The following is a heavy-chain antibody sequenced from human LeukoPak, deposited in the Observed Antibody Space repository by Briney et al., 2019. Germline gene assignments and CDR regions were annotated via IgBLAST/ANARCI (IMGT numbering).Heavy chain of an antibody. Sequence: SETLSLTCTVSGYSISSGYYWGWIRQPPGKGLEWIGSIYHSGSTYYNPSLKSRVTISVDTSKNQFSLKLSSVTAADTAVYYCARLFGYCSGGSCYYYYYMDVWGKGTTVTVSS. V-gene: IGHV4-38-2*02. J-gene: IGHJ6*03. CDR1: GYSISSGYY. D-gene: IGHD2-15*01. CDR2: IYHSGST. CDR3: ARLFGYCSGGSCYYYYYMDV.